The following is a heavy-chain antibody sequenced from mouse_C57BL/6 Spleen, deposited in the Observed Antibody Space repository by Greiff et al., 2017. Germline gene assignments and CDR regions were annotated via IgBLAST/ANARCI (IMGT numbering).Heavy chain of an antibody. Sequence: DVQLVESGAELVRPGASVKLSCTASGFNIKDDYMHWVKQRPEQGLEWIGWIDPENGDTEYASKFQGKATITADTSSNTAYLQLSSLTSEDTAVYYCTTYGLFDYWGQGTTLTVSS. CDR1: GFNIKDDY. CDR3: TTYGLFDY. J-gene: IGHJ2*01. CDR2: IDPENGDT. V-gene: IGHV14-4*01. D-gene: IGHD1-1*02.